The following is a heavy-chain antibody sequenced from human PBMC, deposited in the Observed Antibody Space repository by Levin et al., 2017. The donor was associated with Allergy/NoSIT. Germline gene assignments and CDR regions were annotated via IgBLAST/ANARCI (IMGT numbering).Heavy chain of an antibody. CDR3: ARDSRELGIFEY. Sequence: GGSLRLSCAASGFTFSSYSMNWVRQAPGKGLEWVSSLSSSSSYIYYADSVKGRFTISRDNAKNSLYLQMNSLRAEDTAVYYCARDSRELGIFEYWGQGTLVTVSS. CDR1: GFTFSSYS. D-gene: IGHD7-27*01. CDR2: LSSSSSYI. V-gene: IGHV3-21*01. J-gene: IGHJ4*02.